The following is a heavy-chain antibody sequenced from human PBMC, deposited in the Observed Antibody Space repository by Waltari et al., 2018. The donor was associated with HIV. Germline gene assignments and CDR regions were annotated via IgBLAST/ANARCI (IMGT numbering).Heavy chain of an antibody. D-gene: IGHD1-26*01. CDR1: GFTFSSYS. CDR3: ARKVGAPDC. J-gene: IGHJ4*02. V-gene: IGHV3-21*01. Sequence: EVQLVESGGGLVKPGGSLRLSCAASGFTFSSYSMNWVRQAPGKGLEWVSSISNSSSYIYYADSVKGRFTISRDNAKNSLYLQMNSLRAEDTAVYYCARKVGAPDCWGQGTLVTVSS. CDR2: ISNSSSYI.